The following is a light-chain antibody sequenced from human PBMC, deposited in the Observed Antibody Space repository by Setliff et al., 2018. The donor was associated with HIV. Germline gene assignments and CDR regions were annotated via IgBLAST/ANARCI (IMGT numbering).Light chain of an antibody. Sequence: SCELTQPPSVSVAPGKTARITCGGNNIGSKSVQWHQQKPGQAPVLVVYDDSERPSGIPERFSGSNSGNTATLTISRVEAGDEADYYCQVWDSSSDHHYVFGTGTKVTVL. CDR3: QVWDSSSDHHYV. J-gene: IGLJ1*01. CDR2: DDS. CDR1: NIGSKS. V-gene: IGLV3-21*03.